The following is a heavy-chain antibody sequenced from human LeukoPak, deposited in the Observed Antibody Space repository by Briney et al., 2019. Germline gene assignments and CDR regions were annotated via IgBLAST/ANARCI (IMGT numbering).Heavy chain of an antibody. CDR1: GGSFSGYY. CDR3: ARFDYYDSSGYRVGYFDY. J-gene: IGHJ4*02. D-gene: IGHD3-22*01. Sequence: SETLSLTCAVYGGSFSGYYWSWIRQPPGKGLEWIGEINHSGSTNYNPSLKSRVTISVDTSKNQFSLKLSSVTAADTAVYYCARFDYYDSSGYRVGYFDYWGQGTLVTASS. V-gene: IGHV4-34*01. CDR2: INHSGST.